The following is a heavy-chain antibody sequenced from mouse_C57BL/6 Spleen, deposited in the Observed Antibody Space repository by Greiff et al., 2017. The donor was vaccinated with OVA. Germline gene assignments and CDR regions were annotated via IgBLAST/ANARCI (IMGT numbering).Heavy chain of an antibody. CDR2: IWRGGST. V-gene: IGHV2-4*01. D-gene: IGHD1-1*01. CDR1: GFSLTSYG. Sequence: VMLVESGPGLVQPSQSLSITCTVSGFSLTSYGVHWVRQPPGKGLEWLGVIWRGGSTDYNAAFISRLSISKDNSKSQVFFKMNSLQADDTAIYYCAKNYYGSRGYFDYWGQGTTLTVSS. CDR3: AKNYYGSRGYFDY. J-gene: IGHJ2*01.